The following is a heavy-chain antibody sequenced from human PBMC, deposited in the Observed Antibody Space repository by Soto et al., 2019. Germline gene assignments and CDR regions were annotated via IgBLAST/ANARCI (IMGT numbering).Heavy chain of an antibody. CDR2: ISAYNGNT. Sequence: ASVKVSCKASGYTFTSYGISWVRQAPGQGLEWMGWISAYNGNTNCAQKLQGRVTMTTDTSTSTAYMELRSLRSDDTAVYYCARDYYDSSGYYTNWFDPWGQGTMVTVS. J-gene: IGHJ5*02. V-gene: IGHV1-18*04. CDR1: GYTFTSYG. CDR3: ARDYYDSSGYYTNWFDP. D-gene: IGHD3-22*01.